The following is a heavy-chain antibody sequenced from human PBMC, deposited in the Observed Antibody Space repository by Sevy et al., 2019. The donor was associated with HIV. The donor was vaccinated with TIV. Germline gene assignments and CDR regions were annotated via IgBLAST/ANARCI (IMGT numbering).Heavy chain of an antibody. Sequence: GGSLRLSCAASGFTFSNAWMSWVHQAPGKGLEWVGRFKSNADGGTTDYAAPVKGRFTISRDDSKNTLYLQMNSLKTEDTAVYYCTTVEYSNLLDYWGQGTLVTVSS. D-gene: IGHD6-6*01. CDR1: GFTFSNAW. J-gene: IGHJ4*02. V-gene: IGHV3-15*01. CDR3: TTVEYSNLLDY. CDR2: FKSNADGGTT.